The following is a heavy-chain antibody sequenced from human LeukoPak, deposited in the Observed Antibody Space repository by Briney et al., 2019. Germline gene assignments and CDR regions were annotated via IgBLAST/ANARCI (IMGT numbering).Heavy chain of an antibody. CDR3: APMATNGMDV. D-gene: IGHD5-24*01. J-gene: IGHJ6*02. CDR2: ISHDESNK. Sequence: GRSLRLSCAASGFTFSSYGMHWVRQAPGKGLEWVAFISHDESNKYYADSVKGRFTISRDNSKNTLFLQMNSLRTKDTAVYYCAPMATNGMDVWGQGTTVIVSS. V-gene: IGHV3-30*03. CDR1: GFTFSSYG.